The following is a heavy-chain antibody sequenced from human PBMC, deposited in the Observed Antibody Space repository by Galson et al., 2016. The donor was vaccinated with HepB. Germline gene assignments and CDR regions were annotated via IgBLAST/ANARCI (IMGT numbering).Heavy chain of an antibody. CDR3: AKAKDRGYDSGCLDN. Sequence: SLRLSCAASGFTFSSYWMHWVRQAPGKGLVWVSGINSDGTSTTYADSVKGRFTISRDNAKNTLYLQMNSLRAEDTALYYCAKAKDRGYDSGCLDNWGQGTLVIVSS. CDR2: INSDGTST. D-gene: IGHD6-19*01. J-gene: IGHJ4*02. V-gene: IGHV3-74*01. CDR1: GFTFSSYW.